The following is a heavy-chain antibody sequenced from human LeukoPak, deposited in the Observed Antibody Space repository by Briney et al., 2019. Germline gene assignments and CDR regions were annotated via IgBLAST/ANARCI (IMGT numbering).Heavy chain of an antibody. CDR3: ARDPSLHYYGSGSSPGV. V-gene: IGHV3-21*01. CDR1: GFTFSSYS. D-gene: IGHD3-10*01. Sequence: GGSLRLSCAASGFTFSSYSMNWVRQAPGKGLEWVSSISSSSSYIYYADSVKGRFTISRDNAKNSLYLQMNSLRAEDTAVYYCARDPSLHYYGSGSSPGVWGQGTTVTVSS. CDR2: ISSSSSYI. J-gene: IGHJ6*02.